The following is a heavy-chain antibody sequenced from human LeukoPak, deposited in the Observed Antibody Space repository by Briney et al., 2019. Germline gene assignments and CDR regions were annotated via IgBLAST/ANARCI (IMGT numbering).Heavy chain of an antibody. Sequence: PGGSRRLSCAASGFTFSSYSMNWVRQAPGKGLEWVSSISSGGSYIYYADSVKGRFTISRDNAKNSLYLQMNSLRAEDTAVYYCATSLQVVVDYWGQGTLVTVSS. D-gene: IGHD6-6*01. J-gene: IGHJ4*02. CDR3: ATSLQVVVDY. CDR2: ISSGGSYI. CDR1: GFTFSSYS. V-gene: IGHV3-21*01.